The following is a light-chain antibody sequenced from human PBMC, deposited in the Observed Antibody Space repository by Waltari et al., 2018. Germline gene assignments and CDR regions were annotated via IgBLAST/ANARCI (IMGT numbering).Light chain of an antibody. CDR1: QNIRNN. CDR2: AAS. CDR3: QQSSGTPPRT. J-gene: IGKJ1*01. Sequence: DIQMTQSPPSLSASIGDRVTITCRASQNIRNNLNWYQQEPRKAPNLLSYAASNLQRWVPSSFSGSGSGTDFTLTILSLEPDDFATYYCQQSSGTPPRTFGQGTKVDIK. V-gene: IGKV1-39*01.